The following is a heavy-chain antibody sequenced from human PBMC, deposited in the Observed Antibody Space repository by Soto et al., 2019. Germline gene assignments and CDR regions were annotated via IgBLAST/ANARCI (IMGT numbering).Heavy chain of an antibody. CDR3: ARDSMDYYDSSGYLSPFDY. CDR1: GFTFSSYS. CDR2: ISSSSSYI. J-gene: IGHJ4*02. D-gene: IGHD3-22*01. V-gene: IGHV3-21*01. Sequence: EVQLVESGGGLVKPGGSLRLSCAASGFTFSSYSMNWVRQAPGKGLEWVSSISSSSSYIYYADSVKGRFTISRDNAKNSLYLQMNSLRAEDTAVYYCARDSMDYYDSSGYLSPFDYWGQGTLVTVSS.